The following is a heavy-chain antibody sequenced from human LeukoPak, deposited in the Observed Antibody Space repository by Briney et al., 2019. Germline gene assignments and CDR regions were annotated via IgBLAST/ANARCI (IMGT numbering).Heavy chain of an antibody. Sequence: PGGSLRLSCAASGFTFDDYGMSWVGQAPGKWLAWVSRINWNGGNTDYVDSVKGRFTISIDNAKNSLYLYVNSLTVDDTAVYYCARALSNYVDYSYYYDMDVWGKGTTVTVSS. CDR2: INWNGGNT. V-gene: IGHV3-20*04. CDR3: ARALSNYVDYSYYYDMDV. J-gene: IGHJ6*03. D-gene: IGHD4-11*01. CDR1: GFTFDDYG.